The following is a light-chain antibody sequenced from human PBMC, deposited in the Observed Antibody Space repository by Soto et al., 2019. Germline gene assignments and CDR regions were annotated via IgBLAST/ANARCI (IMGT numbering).Light chain of an antibody. J-gene: IGKJ2*01. CDR2: GAS. V-gene: IGKV3-20*01. CDR3: QQYHGAPYT. CDR1: QSVSSSY. Sequence: EIVLTQSPGTLSLSPGERATLSCRASQSVSSSYLAWYQQKPGQAPRLLIYGASSRATGIPDRFSGSGSETDFTLTISRLEPEDFAVYYCQQYHGAPYTFGQGTKLEIK.